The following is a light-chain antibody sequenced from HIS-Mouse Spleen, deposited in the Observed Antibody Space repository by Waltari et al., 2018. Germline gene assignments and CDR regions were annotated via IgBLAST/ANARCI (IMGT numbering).Light chain of an antibody. J-gene: IGLJ2*01. CDR3: YSTDSSGNHRV. V-gene: IGLV3-10*01. Sequence: SYELTQPPSVSVSPGQTARITCSGDALPKKYAYWYQQKSGQAPVLVIYEDRKRPSGIPERCSGSSSGAMATLTIRGAQVEDEADYYCYSTDSSGNHRVFGGGTKLTVL. CDR1: ALPKKY. CDR2: EDR.